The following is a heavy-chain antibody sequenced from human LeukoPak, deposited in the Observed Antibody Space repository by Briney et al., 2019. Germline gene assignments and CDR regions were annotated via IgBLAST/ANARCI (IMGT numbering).Heavy chain of an antibody. D-gene: IGHD6-13*01. V-gene: IGHV4-34*01. CDR2: INHSGST. Sequence: SETLSLTCAVYGGSFSGYYWSRIRQPPGKGLEWIGEINHSGSTNYNPSLKSRVTVSVDTSKNQFSLKLSSVTAADTAVYYCASIAVIGIAAAGNNYWGQGTLVTVSS. J-gene: IGHJ4*02. CDR1: GGSFSGYY. CDR3: ASIAVIGIAAAGNNY.